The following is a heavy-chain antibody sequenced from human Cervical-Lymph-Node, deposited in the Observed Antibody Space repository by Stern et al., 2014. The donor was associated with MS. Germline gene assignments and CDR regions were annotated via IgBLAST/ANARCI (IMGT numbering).Heavy chain of an antibody. D-gene: IGHD1-1*01. J-gene: IGHJ4*02. Sequence: EVQLVESGAEVKKPGESLRISCEVSGYRFTNNWIGWVRQIPGKGLEWMGMIYPGDSETNYSPAFQGQVTILVDKSNTTAYLQWSSLKASDTAIYYCARRGHGYMGIDFWGQGTLVTVSS. CDR1: GYRFTNNW. V-gene: IGHV5-51*03. CDR2: IYPGDSET. CDR3: ARRGHGYMGIDF.